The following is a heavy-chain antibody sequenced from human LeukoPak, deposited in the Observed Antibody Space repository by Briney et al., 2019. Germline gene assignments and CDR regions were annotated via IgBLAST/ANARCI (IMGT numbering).Heavy chain of an antibody. J-gene: IGHJ4*02. CDR3: AKPAAPYDILTGYSH. Sequence: GGSLRLTCAASGFTFSSYAMSWVRQAPGKGLEWVSAISGSGGSTYYADSVKGRFTISRDNSKNTLYLQMNSLRAEDTAVYYCAKPAAPYDILTGYSHWGQGTLVTVSS. D-gene: IGHD3-9*01. V-gene: IGHV3-23*01. CDR2: ISGSGGST. CDR1: GFTFSSYA.